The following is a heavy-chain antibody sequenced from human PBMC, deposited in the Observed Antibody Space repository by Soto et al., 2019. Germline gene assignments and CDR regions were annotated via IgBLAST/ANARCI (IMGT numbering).Heavy chain of an antibody. CDR3: ATRLYDFWSGYYTNNWFDP. V-gene: IGHV4-34*01. D-gene: IGHD3-3*01. CDR2: INHSGST. CDR1: GGSFSGYY. J-gene: IGHJ5*02. Sequence: SETLSLTCAVYGGSFSGYYWSWIRQPPGKGLEWIGEINHSGSTNYNPSLKSRVTISVDTSKNQFSLKLSSVTAADTAVYYCATRLYDFWSGYYTNNWFDPWGQGTLVTVSS.